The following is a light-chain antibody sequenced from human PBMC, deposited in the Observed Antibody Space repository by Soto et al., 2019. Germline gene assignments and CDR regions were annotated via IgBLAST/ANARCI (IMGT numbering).Light chain of an antibody. CDR3: QSYESSLTGSV. Sequence: QSVLTQPHSVSGAPGQTVAISCTGSSXNIGPGFDVHWYQQVPGTAPKLVLYGNTNRPSGVPDRFSGSRSGSSASLAITGLQAEDEADYYCQSYESSLTGSVFGTGTKVTLL. J-gene: IGLJ1*01. CDR1: SXNIGPGFD. CDR2: GNT. V-gene: IGLV1-40*01.